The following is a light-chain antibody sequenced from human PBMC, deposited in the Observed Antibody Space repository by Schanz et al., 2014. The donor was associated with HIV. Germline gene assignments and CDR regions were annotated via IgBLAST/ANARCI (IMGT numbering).Light chain of an antibody. CDR3: QSYDSSLTTWV. Sequence: QSVLTQPPSVSGAPGQRVTISCTGSSSNIGLGYDVHWYQQLPGTAPKLLIYGNTNRPSGVPDRFSVSKSGTSASLAITGLRSGDEADYYCQSYDSSLTTWVFGGGTKLTVL. CDR2: GNT. V-gene: IGLV1-40*01. CDR1: SSNIGLGYD. J-gene: IGLJ3*02.